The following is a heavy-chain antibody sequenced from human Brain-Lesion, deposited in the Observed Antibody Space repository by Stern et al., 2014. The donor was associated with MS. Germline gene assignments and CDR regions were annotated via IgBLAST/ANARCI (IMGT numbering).Heavy chain of an antibody. Sequence: QVQLVESWAEVKKPGASVKVSCKASGYTFSSYDITWVRQASGHGLEWMGWMNPYSGNTGYAQKFKGRVSMTSDPSISTVYMELTSLTSDDTAVYFCARAVRNQLLSEYWGQGTLVTVSS. D-gene: IGHD2-2*01. CDR2: MNPYSGNT. J-gene: IGHJ4*02. CDR3: ARAVRNQLLSEY. V-gene: IGHV1-8*01. CDR1: GYTFSSYD.